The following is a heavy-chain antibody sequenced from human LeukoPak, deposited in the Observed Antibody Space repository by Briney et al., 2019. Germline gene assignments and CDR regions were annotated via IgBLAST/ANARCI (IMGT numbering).Heavy chain of an antibody. Sequence: GGSLRLSCTASRFTFSSYSMNWVRQAPEKGLEWVSSISSSSSYIYYADSVKGRFTISRDNAKNSLYLQMNSLRAEDTAVYYCARDGEGPSTVTGLDAFDIWGQGTMVTVSS. CDR1: RFTFSSYS. V-gene: IGHV3-21*01. CDR2: ISSSSSYI. J-gene: IGHJ3*02. CDR3: ARDGEGPSTVTGLDAFDI. D-gene: IGHD4-17*01.